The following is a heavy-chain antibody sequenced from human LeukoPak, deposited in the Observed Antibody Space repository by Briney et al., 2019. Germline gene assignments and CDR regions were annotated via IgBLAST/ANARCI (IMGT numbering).Heavy chain of an antibody. D-gene: IGHD3-9*01. J-gene: IGHJ6*02. Sequence: ASEKVSCKASGYTFTSYGISWVRQAPAQGLEWIGGISAYNGNTNYAQMLQGRVTMTTDTSTSTAYMELRSLRSDDTAVYYCARDRYYDILTGDYYYGMDVWGQGTTVTVSS. V-gene: IGHV1-18*01. CDR2: ISAYNGNT. CDR3: ARDRYYDILTGDYYYGMDV. CDR1: GYTFTSYG.